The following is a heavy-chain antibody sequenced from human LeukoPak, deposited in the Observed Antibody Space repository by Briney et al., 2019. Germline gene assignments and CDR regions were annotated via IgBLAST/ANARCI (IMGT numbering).Heavy chain of an antibody. CDR1: GGSISSSSYY. CDR3: AREGYCTNGVCSNWFDP. D-gene: IGHD2-8*01. CDR2: IYYSGST. Sequence: PSEALSLTCTVSGGSISSSSYYWGWIRQPPGKGLEWIGSIYYSGSTYYNPSPKSRVTISVDTSKNQFSLELSSVTAADTAVYYCAREGYCTNGVCSNWFDPWGQGTLVTVSS. V-gene: IGHV4-39*07. J-gene: IGHJ5*02.